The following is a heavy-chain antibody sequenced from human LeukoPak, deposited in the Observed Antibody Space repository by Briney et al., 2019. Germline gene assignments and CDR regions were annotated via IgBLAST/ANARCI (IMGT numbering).Heavy chain of an antibody. Sequence: SETLSLTCTVSGGSISSYYWSWIRQPAGKGLEWIGRMYASGITNYNPSLKSRATMLVDTSKNQFSLKLSSVTAADTAVYYCARDSGYYTNPYYFDYWGQGTLVTVSS. V-gene: IGHV4-4*07. CDR3: ARDSGYYTNPYYFDY. J-gene: IGHJ4*02. CDR1: GGSISSYY. CDR2: MYASGIT. D-gene: IGHD3-3*01.